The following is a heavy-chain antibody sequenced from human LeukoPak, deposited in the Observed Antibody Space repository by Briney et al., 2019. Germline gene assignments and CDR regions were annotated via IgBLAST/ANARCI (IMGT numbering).Heavy chain of an antibody. CDR3: ARSGAAPIIQLASPFDY. J-gene: IGHJ4*02. Sequence: ASVKVSCKASGYTFTSCYMHWVRQAPGQGLEWMGIINPSGGSTSYAQKFQGRVTMTRDTSTSTAYMELSSLRSEDTAVYYCARSGAAPIIQLASPFDYRGQGTLVTVSS. CDR1: GYTFTSCY. V-gene: IGHV1-46*01. D-gene: IGHD3-3*01. CDR2: INPSGGST.